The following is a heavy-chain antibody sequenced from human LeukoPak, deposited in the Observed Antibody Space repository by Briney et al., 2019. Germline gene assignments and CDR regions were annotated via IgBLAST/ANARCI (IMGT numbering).Heavy chain of an antibody. D-gene: IGHD4-23*01. J-gene: IGHJ4*02. CDR2: INPNSGGT. CDR1: GYTFTGYY. CDR3: ARDYLFSPNDYGGNSGAYYFDY. V-gene: IGHV1-2*02. Sequence: GASVKVSCKASGYTFTGYYMHWVRQAPGQGLEWMGWINPNSGGTNYAQKFQGRVTMTRDTSISTAYMELSSLRSEDTAVYYCARDYLFSPNDYGGNSGAYYFDYWGQGTLVTVSS.